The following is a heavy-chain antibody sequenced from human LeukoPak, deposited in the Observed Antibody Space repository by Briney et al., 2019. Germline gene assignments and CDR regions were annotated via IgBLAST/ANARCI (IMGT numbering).Heavy chain of an antibody. Sequence: SETLSLTCVVYGGSFSGYYWSWIRQPPGKGLEWIGEINHSGSTNYNPSLKSRVTISVDTSKNQFSLKLSSVTAADRAVYYCARGGGYGDYEYFQHWGQGTLVTVSS. CDR1: GGSFSGYY. CDR2: INHSGST. V-gene: IGHV4-34*01. CDR3: ARGGGYGDYEYFQH. J-gene: IGHJ1*01. D-gene: IGHD4-17*01.